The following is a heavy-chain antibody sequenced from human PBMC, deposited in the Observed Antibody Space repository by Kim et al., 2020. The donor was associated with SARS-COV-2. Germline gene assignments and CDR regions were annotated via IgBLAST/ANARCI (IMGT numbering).Heavy chain of an antibody. Sequence: SVKVSCKASGGTFSSYAISWVRQAPGQGLEWMGRIIPILGIANYAQKFQGRVTITADKSTSTAYMELSSLRSEDTAVYYCARSFIVVVPAANIYYGMDVWGQGTTVTVSS. J-gene: IGHJ6*02. D-gene: IGHD2-2*01. CDR3: ARSFIVVVPAANIYYGMDV. CDR2: IIPILGIA. CDR1: GGTFSSYA. V-gene: IGHV1-69*04.